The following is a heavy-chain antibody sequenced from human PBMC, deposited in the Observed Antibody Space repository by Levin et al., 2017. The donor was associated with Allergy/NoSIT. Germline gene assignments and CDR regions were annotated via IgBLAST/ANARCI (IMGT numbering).Heavy chain of an antibody. D-gene: IGHD6-13*01. CDR2: ISYDGSNK. J-gene: IGHJ4*02. Sequence: PGGSLRLSCAASGFTFSSYAMHWVRQAPGKGLEWVAVISYDGSNKYYADSVKGRFTISRDNSKNTLYLQMDSLRAEDTAVYYCARGVLTAAGTLSDSWGQGTLVTVSS. CDR1: GFTFSSYA. CDR3: ARGVLTAAGTLSDS. V-gene: IGHV3-30-3*01.